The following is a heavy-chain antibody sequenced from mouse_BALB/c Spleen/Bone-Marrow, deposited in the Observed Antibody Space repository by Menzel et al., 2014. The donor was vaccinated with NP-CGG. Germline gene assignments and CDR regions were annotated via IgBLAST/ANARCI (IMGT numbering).Heavy chain of an antibody. CDR1: GYTFTSYW. V-gene: IGHV1-7*01. CDR3: NAREAMDY. D-gene: IGHD6-5*01. J-gene: IGHJ4*01. Sequence: VQLQQSGAELAKPGASVKMSCKASGYTFTSYWMHWVKQRPGQGLEWIGYINPSTGYTEYNQKFKDKATLTADKSSSTAYMQLSSLTSEDTAVYYCNAREAMDYWGQGTSVTVSS. CDR2: INPSTGYT.